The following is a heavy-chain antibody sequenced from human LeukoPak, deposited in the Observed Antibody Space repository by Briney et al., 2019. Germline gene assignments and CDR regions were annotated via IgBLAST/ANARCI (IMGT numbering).Heavy chain of an antibody. CDR2: ISPNSGGT. D-gene: IGHD1-26*01. CDR3: ARESRGGRYHFDY. V-gene: IGHV1-2*06. CDR1: GYTFTGYY. J-gene: IGHJ4*01. Sequence: ASVKVSCKASGYTFTGYYMHWVRQAPGHGLEWMGRISPNSGGTNYAQKFQGRVTMTRDTSISTAYMELSRLRSDDTAVYYCARESRGGRYHFDYWGHGTLVTVSS.